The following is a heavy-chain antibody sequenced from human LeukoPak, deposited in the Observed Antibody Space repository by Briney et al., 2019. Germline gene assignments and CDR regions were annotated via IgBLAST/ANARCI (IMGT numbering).Heavy chain of an antibody. V-gene: IGHV3-74*01. CDR1: GFTFSSYW. CDR2: ISSDGSDS. J-gene: IGHJ5*02. CDR3: ARDFTSGRFDP. Sequence: GGSLRLSCAASGFTFSSYWMHWVRQAPGKGLVWVSRISSDGSDSIYADSVKGRFTISRDNAKNTLYLLMNSLRAEDTAVYYCARDFTSGRFDPWGQGTLVTVS. D-gene: IGHD3-16*01.